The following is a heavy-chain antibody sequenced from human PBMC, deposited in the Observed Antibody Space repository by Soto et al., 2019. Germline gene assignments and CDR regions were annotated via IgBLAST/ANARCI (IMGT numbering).Heavy chain of an antibody. D-gene: IGHD1-26*01. V-gene: IGHV3-66*01. CDR3: ASSGSKPHFDY. CDR1: GITVSANY. CDR2: TYSGGGT. J-gene: IGHJ4*02. Sequence: EVQLVESGGGLVQPGGSLRLSCAASGITVSANYMSWVRQAPGQGLEWVSVTYSGGGTYYADSVKGRFIISRDSSKSTLYHQINNLRAEDTAIYCCASSGSKPHFDYWCQGTLVTFSS.